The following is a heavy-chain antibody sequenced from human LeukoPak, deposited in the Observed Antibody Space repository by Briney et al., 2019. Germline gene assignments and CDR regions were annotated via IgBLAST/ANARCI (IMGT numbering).Heavy chain of an antibody. CDR2: ISYDGSNK. D-gene: IGHD6-19*01. J-gene: IGHJ4*02. CDR1: GFTFSSYG. CDR3: ARGLRAVPGTGIFDY. Sequence: GGSLRLSCAASGFTFSSYGMHWVRQAPGKGLEWVAVISYDGSNKYYADSVKGRFTISRDNSKNTLYLQMNSLRAEDTAVYYCARGLRAVPGTGIFDYWGQGALVTVSS. V-gene: IGHV3-30*03.